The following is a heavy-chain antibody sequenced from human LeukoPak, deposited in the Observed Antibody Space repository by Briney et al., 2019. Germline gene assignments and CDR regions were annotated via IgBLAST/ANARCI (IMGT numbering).Heavy chain of an antibody. J-gene: IGHJ4*02. CDR1: GDSISINTYH. D-gene: IGHD2-2*01. Sequence: SETLSLTCTVSGDSISINTYHWGWIRQPPGKALEWIGGIYYSRNTYYNPSLKSRVTISVDTSKNQFSLKLSSVTAADTAVYYCVRHFNSYCSGTSCPFDYWGQGALVTVSS. CDR3: VRHFNSYCSGTSCPFDY. CDR2: IYYSRNT. V-gene: IGHV4-39*01.